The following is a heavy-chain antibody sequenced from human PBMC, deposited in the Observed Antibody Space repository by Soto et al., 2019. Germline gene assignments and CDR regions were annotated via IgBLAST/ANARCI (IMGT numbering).Heavy chain of an antibody. CDR3: ARAPPGPSPRWDV. CDR2: IYHTGGR. Sequence: SETLSLTCFVSGDSINNTYWWSWVRQAPEKGLEWIGEIYHTGGRSYMPSLKSRVTLSVDRSKNQFSLNLTSVTAADTAMYFCARAPPGPSPRWDVWGQGTTVTVSS. J-gene: IGHJ6*02. D-gene: IGHD3-10*01. CDR1: GDSINNTYW. V-gene: IGHV4-4*02.